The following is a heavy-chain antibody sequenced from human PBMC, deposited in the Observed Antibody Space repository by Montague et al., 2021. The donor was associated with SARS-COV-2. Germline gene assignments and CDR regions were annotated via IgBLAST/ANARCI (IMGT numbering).Heavy chain of an antibody. CDR3: ASGDDNGSGYLDV. J-gene: IGHJ6*03. CDR1: DGSFSDFY. CDR2: INHSGTT. Sequence: SETLSLTCAVFDGSFSDFYWSWIRQPPGKGLEWIGEINHSGTTYYNPSLKSQVTISVDTSKNQFSLKLNSVTAADAAAYYCASGDDNGSGYLDVWGKGTMVTVSS. V-gene: IGHV4-34*01. D-gene: IGHD1-26*01.